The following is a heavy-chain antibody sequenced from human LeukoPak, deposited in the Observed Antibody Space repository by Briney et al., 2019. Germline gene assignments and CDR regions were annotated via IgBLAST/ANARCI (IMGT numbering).Heavy chain of an antibody. CDR1: GYTFSDYY. J-gene: IGHJ4*02. CDR3: ARDLKPNWGYYFDY. V-gene: IGHV1-2*02. Sequence: ASVKVSCKASGYTFSDYYMHWVRQAPGQGLEWMGWINPNSGGTKYAQKFQGRVTMTRDTSISTAYMELSRLRSDDTAVYYCARDLKPNWGYYFDYWGQGTLVTVSS. CDR2: INPNSGGT. D-gene: IGHD7-27*01.